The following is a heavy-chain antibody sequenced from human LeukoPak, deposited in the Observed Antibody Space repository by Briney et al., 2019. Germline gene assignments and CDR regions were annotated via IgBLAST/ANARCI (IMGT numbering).Heavy chain of an antibody. CDR1: GYTFTSYY. D-gene: IGHD2-2*02. J-gene: IGHJ5*02. Sequence: ASVKVSCKASGYTFTSYYMHWVRQAPGQGLEWMGIINPSGGSTSYAQKFQGRVTMTRDTSTSTVYMELSSLRSEDTAVYYCARSRFGVVVPAAIGESWNTWGQRTLVTVSS. CDR2: INPSGGST. V-gene: IGHV1-46*03. CDR3: ARSRFGVVVPAAIGESWNT.